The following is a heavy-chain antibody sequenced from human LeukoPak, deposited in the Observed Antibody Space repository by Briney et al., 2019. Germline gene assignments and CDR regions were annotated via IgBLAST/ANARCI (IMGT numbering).Heavy chain of an antibody. CDR2: IIPILGIT. CDR1: GYTFTDYH. CDR3: ARNKGVYGDYKYYYGMDV. Sequence: SVKVSCKASGYTFTDYHIHWVRQAPGQGLEWMGDIIPILGITNYAQNFQDRVTLTADKSTSTAYMELRSLRSEDTAVYYCARNKGVYGDYKYYYGMDVWGQGTTVTVSS. D-gene: IGHD4-17*01. V-gene: IGHV1-69*10. J-gene: IGHJ6*02.